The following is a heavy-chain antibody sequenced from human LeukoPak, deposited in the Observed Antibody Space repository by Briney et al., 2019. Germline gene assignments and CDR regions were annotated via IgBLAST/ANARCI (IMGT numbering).Heavy chain of an antibody. D-gene: IGHD2-8*01. J-gene: IGHJ4*02. V-gene: IGHV1-46*01. CDR3: ARDPPTHCTNAICAHYYFDY. Sequence: ASVKVSCKASGYTFTSYYIHWVRQAPGQGLEWMGIINPSGGSTNYAQKFQGRVTMTRDKSTSTVYVELSSLRSEDTAVYYCARDPPTHCTNAICAHYYFDYWGQGTLVTVSS. CDR1: GYTFTSYY. CDR2: INPSGGST.